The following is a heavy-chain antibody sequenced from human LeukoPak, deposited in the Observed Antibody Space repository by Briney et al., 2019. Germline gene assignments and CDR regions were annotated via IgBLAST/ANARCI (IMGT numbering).Heavy chain of an antibody. J-gene: IGHJ4*02. CDR3: ARGERGLYCSSTSCYPVL. CDR1: GFTFGSYS. V-gene: IGHV3-21*01. D-gene: IGHD2-2*01. Sequence: GGSLRLSCAASGFTFGSYSMNCVRQAPGKGLEWVSSISSSSSYIYYADSVKGRFTISRDNAKNSLYLQMNSLRAEDTAVYYCARGERGLYCSSTSCYPVLGGQGTLVTVSS. CDR2: ISSSSSYI.